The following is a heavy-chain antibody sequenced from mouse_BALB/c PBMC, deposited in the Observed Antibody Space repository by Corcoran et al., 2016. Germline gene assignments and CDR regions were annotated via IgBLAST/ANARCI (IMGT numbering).Heavy chain of an antibody. J-gene: IGHJ2*01. CDR3: ASNYYFDY. CDR1: GYTSTNYG. V-gene: IGHV9-3-1*01. CDR2: INSYTGEP. D-gene: IGHD1-3*01. Sequence: QIQLVQSGPELKKPGETVKISCKASGYTSTNYGMTWVKQAPGKGLTWMGWINSYTGEPTYADDFKGRFAFSLDNSASTAYLQINNRKNEDTATYCCASNYYFDYWGQGTTLTVSS.